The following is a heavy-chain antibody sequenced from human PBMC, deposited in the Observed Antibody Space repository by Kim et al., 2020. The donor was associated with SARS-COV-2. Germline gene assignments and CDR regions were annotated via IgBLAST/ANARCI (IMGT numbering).Heavy chain of an antibody. D-gene: IGHD3-3*01. CDR3: ARERPTYYDFWSGYFRPTHYYYGMDV. J-gene: IGHJ6*02. Sequence: ASVKVSCKASGYTFTSYGISWVRQAPGQGLEWMGWISAYNGNTNYAQKLQGRVTMTTDTSTSTAYMELRSLRSDDTAVYYCARERPTYYDFWSGYFRPTHYYYGMDVWGQGTTVTVSS. V-gene: IGHV1-18*01. CDR1: GYTFTSYG. CDR2: ISAYNGNT.